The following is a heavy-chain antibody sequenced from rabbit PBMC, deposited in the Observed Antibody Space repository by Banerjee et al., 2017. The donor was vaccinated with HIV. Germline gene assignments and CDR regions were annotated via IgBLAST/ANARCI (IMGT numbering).Heavy chain of an antibody. CDR3: ARSDAGSNYGYFNL. J-gene: IGHJ4*01. D-gene: IGHD8-1*01. V-gene: IGHV1S40*01. Sequence: GGGLVKPEGSLTLTCTASGFDLSSYYYMCWVRQAPGKGLEWIGCIDTGSSGHTYYASWAKGRFTISKTSSTTVTLQLTSLTAADTATYFCARSDAGSNYGYFNLWGQGTLVTVS. CDR1: GFDLSSYYY. CDR2: IDTGSSGHT.